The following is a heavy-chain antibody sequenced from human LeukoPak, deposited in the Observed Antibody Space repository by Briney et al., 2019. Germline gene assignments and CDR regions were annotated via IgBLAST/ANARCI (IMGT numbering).Heavy chain of an antibody. CDR1: GGSISSYY. CDR3: ARDRYSGYDLGFDY. J-gene: IGHJ4*02. D-gene: IGHD5-12*01. Sequence: SETLSLTCTVSGGSISSYYWSWIRQPPGKGLEWIGYIYYSGSTNYNPSLKSRVTILVDTSKNQFSLKLSSVTAADTAVYYCARDRYSGYDLGFDYWGQGTLVTVSS. CDR2: IYYSGST. V-gene: IGHV4-59*01.